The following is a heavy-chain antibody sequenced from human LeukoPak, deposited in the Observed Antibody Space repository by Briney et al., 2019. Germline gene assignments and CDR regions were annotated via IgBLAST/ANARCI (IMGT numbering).Heavy chain of an antibody. CDR1: GFTFSSYW. D-gene: IGHD1-26*01. J-gene: IGHJ4*02. CDR3: ARAQWELLEAFDY. Sequence: GGSLRLSCAASGFTFSSYWMSWVRQAPGKGLEWVANIKQDGSEKYYVDSVKGRFTISRDNAKNSLYLQMNSLRAEDTAVYYCARAQWELLEAFDYWGQGTLVIVSS. V-gene: IGHV3-7*01. CDR2: IKQDGSEK.